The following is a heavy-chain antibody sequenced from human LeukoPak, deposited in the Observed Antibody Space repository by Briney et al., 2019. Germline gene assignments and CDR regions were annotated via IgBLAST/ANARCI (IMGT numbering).Heavy chain of an antibody. CDR1: GGPISSYY. CDR2: IYYSGST. D-gene: IGHD3-16*01. V-gene: IGHV4-59*01. CDR3: ARDGDYGDYGMDV. Sequence: SETVSLTCSVSGGPISSYYWSWIPQPPGKGLEWIGYIYYSGSTNYNPSLKSRVTISVDTSKNQFFLKLSSVTAADTAVYYCARDGDYGDYGMDVWGQGTTVTVSS. J-gene: IGHJ6*02.